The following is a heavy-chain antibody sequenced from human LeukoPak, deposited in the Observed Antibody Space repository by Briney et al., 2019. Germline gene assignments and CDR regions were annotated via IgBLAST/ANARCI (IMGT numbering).Heavy chain of an antibody. CDR2: GHYSGST. CDR1: GGSISSSSYY. Sequence: SETLSLTCTVSGGSISSSSYYWGWIRQSPGQGLEWIGNGHYSGSTYYNPSLRSRVTISVDSSMNQFSLKLRSVTAADTAVYYCARPNIATAGTGTIDYWGLGTLVIVSS. V-gene: IGHV4-39*01. CDR3: ARPNIATAGTGTIDY. D-gene: IGHD6-13*01. J-gene: IGHJ4*02.